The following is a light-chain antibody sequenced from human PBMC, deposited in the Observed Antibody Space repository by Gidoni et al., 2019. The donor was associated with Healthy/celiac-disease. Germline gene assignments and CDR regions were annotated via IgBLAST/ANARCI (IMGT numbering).Light chain of an antibody. CDR1: QSVSSSY. V-gene: IGKV3-20*01. Sequence: EIVLTQSPGTLSLSPGERATLSCRASQSVSSSYLAWYQQKPGQAPRLLIYGASSRATGIPDRFRGSWSGTDFTLTISRLEPEDFAVYYCQQYGSSPTWTFGQGTKVEIK. CDR3: QQYGSSPTWT. J-gene: IGKJ1*01. CDR2: GAS.